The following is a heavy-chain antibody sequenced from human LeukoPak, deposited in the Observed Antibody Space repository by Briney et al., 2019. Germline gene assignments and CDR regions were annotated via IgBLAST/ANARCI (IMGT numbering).Heavy chain of an antibody. CDR1: GSTSSLNF. CDR2: INQDGSEK. Sequence: PGGSLRLSCAVSGSTSSLNFMSWVRQTPEKGLEWVANINQDGSEKNYVDSVKGRFTISRDNAKNSLFLQMNSLRAEDTAIYYCASGAGWESGYWGQGTLVTVSS. J-gene: IGHJ4*02. V-gene: IGHV3-7*01. D-gene: IGHD1-26*01. CDR3: ASGAGWESGY.